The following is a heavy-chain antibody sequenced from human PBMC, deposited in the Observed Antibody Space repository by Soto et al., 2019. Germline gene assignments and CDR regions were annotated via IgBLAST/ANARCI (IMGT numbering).Heavy chain of an antibody. CDR1: GGSISSGGYY. CDR3: ARADSYKITGIWFAP. V-gene: IGHV4-31*03. Sequence: SETLSLTCTVSGGSISSGGYYWSWIRQHPGKGLEWIGYIYYSGSTYYNPSLKSRVTISVDTSKNQFSLKLSSVTAADTAVYYCARADSYKITGIWFAPWGQGTLVTVSS. CDR2: IYYSGST. D-gene: IGHD1-20*01. J-gene: IGHJ5*02.